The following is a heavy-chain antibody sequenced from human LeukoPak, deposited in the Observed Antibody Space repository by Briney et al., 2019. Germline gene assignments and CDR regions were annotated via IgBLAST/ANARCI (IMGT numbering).Heavy chain of an antibody. Sequence: GGSLRLSCTASGFTFGDYAMSWVRQAPGKGLEWVGFIRSKAYGGTTEYAASVKGRFTISRDDSKSIAYLQMNSLKTEDTAVYYCTRTGTPYYYYGMDVWGQGTTVTVS. CDR3: TRTGTPYYYYGMDV. CDR1: GFTFGDYA. CDR2: IRSKAYGGTT. V-gene: IGHV3-49*04. D-gene: IGHD1-1*01. J-gene: IGHJ6*02.